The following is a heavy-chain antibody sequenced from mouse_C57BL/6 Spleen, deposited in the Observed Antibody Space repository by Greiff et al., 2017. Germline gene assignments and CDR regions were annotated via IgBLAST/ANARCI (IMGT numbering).Heavy chain of an antibody. CDR3: ARRGENFDD. Sequence: DVKLVESGGDLVKPGGSLKLSCAASGFTFSSYGMSWVRQTPDKRLEWVATISSGGSYTYYPDSVKGRFTISRDNAKNTLYLQMSSLKSEDTAMYYCARRGENFDDWGQGTTLTVSS. J-gene: IGHJ2*01. V-gene: IGHV5-6*02. CDR1: GFTFSSYG. CDR2: ISSGGSYT.